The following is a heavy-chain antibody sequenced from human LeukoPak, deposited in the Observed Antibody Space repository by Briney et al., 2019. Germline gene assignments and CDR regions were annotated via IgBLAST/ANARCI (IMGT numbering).Heavy chain of an antibody. V-gene: IGHV4-30-4*08. CDR3: ARDHVGRIVVVS. CDR2: IYYSGST. J-gene: IGHJ4*02. D-gene: IGHD3-22*01. CDR1: GGSISSGDYY. Sequence: KPSQTLSLTCTLSGGSISSGDYYWLWIRPPPGKGREWIGYIYYSGSTYYNPSLKSRVTISVDTSKNQFSLKLSSVTAADTAVYYCARDHVGRIVVVSCGQGTLVTVSS.